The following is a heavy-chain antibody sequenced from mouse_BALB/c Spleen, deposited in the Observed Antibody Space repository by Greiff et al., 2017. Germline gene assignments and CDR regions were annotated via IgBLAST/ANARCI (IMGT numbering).Heavy chain of an antibody. Sequence: EVKLQESGGGLVKPGGSLKLSCAASGFTFSSYTMSWVRQTPEKRLEWVATISSGGSYTYYPDSVKGRFTISRDNAKNTLYLQMSSLKSEDTAMYYCTRYEIYYYGSPYWYFDVWGAGTTVTVSS. CDR2: ISSGGSYT. D-gene: IGHD1-1*01. J-gene: IGHJ1*01. CDR3: TRYEIYYYGSPYWYFDV. V-gene: IGHV5-6-4*01. CDR1: GFTFSSYT.